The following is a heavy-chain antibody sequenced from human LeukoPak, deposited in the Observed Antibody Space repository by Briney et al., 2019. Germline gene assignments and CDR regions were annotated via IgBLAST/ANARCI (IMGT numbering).Heavy chain of an antibody. J-gene: IGHJ4*02. CDR1: GGSISSYY. V-gene: IGHV4-59*01. CDR2: IFYSGST. CDR3: ARANPIAAAGLDY. D-gene: IGHD6-13*01. Sequence: SETLSLTCTVSGGSISSYYWSWIRQPPGKGLEWIGYIFYSGSTNYNPSLRSRVTISVDTSKNQFSLKLSSVTAADTAVYYCARANPIAAAGLDYWGQGTLVTVSS.